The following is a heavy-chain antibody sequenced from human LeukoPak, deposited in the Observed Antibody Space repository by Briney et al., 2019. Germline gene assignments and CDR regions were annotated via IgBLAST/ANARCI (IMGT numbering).Heavy chain of an antibody. J-gene: IGHJ4*02. Sequence: GGSLRLSCAASGFTFSGSAMHWVRQASGKGLEWVGRIRSKVNSYATSYAASVKGRFTISRDDSKNTAYLLMNSLKTEDTAVYYCTRSNDYSSSIFDYWGQGSLVTVSS. CDR1: GFTFSGSA. CDR2: IRSKVNSYAT. D-gene: IGHD4-11*01. CDR3: TRSNDYSSSIFDY. V-gene: IGHV3-73*01.